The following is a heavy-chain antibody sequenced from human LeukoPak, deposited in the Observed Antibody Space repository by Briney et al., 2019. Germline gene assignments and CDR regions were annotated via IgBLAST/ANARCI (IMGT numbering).Heavy chain of an antibody. V-gene: IGHV4-39*07. Sequence: SETLSLTCTVSGGSISSSSYYWGWIRQPPGKGLEWIGSIYYSGSTYYNPSLKSRVTISVDTSKNQFSLKLSSVTAADTAVYYCARDSVLRYFDWSGPNYYYYMDVWGKGTTVTVSS. CDR3: ARDSVLRYFDWSGPNYYYYMDV. CDR2: IYYSGST. CDR1: GGSISSSSYY. D-gene: IGHD3-9*01. J-gene: IGHJ6*03.